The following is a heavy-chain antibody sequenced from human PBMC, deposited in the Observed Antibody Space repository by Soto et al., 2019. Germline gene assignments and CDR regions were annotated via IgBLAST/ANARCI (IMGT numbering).Heavy chain of an antibody. J-gene: IGHJ4*02. Sequence: GASVKVSCKASGGTFSSYAISWVRQAPGQGLEWMGGIIPIFGTANYAQKFQGRVTITADESTSTAYMELSSLRSEDTAVYYCAREGVPTKGPDATVVTQAVYWGQGTLVTVSS. CDR2: IIPIFGTA. V-gene: IGHV1-69*13. CDR1: GGTFSSYA. D-gene: IGHD4-17*01. CDR3: AREGVPTKGPDATVVTQAVY.